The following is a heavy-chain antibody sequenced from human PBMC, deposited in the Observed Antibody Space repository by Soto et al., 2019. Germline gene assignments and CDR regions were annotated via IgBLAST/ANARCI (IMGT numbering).Heavy chain of an antibody. CDR2: ISWNSGSI. J-gene: IGHJ4*02. Sequence: EVQLVESGGGLVQPGRSLRLSCAASGFTFDDYAMHWVRQAPGKGLEWVSGISWNSGSIGYADSVKGRFTISRDNAKNSLYLQMNSLRAEDTALYYCAKDIDRRYYDFWSGSSFDYWGQGTLVTVSS. CDR1: GFTFDDYA. D-gene: IGHD3-3*01. V-gene: IGHV3-9*01. CDR3: AKDIDRRYYDFWSGSSFDY.